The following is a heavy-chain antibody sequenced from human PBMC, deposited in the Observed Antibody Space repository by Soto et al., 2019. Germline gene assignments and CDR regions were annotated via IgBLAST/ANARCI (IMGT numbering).Heavy chain of an antibody. CDR2: ISGSGGST. V-gene: IGHV3-23*01. CDR1: GFTFSSYA. CDR3: AKACENGPWCAFDI. Sequence: GGSLRLSCAASGFTFSSYAMSWVRQAPGKGLEWVSTISGSGGSTYNADSVKGRFTISRDNSKNTLYLQMNSLRAEDTAIYYCAKACENGPWCAFDIWGQGTMVTVSS. J-gene: IGHJ3*02. D-gene: IGHD2-15*01.